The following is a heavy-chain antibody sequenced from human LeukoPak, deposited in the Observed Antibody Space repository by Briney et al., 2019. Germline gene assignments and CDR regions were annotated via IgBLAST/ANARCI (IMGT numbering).Heavy chain of an antibody. CDR2: IIPIFGTA. D-gene: IGHD3-3*01. J-gene: IGHJ6*03. CDR3: ARDPERFGVVNWGYMDV. V-gene: IGHV1-69*13. Sequence: AASVKVSCKASGGTFSSYAISWVRQAPGQGLEWMGGIIPIFGTANYAQKFQGRVTITADESTSTAYMELSSLRSEDTAVYYCARDPERFGVVNWGYMDVWGKGTTVTVSS. CDR1: GGTFSSYA.